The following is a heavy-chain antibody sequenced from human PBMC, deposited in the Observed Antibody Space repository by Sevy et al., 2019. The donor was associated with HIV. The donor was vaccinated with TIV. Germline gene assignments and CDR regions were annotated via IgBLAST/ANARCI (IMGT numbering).Heavy chain of an antibody. V-gene: IGHV4-39*01. Sequence: WETLSLTCTVSGGSISSSSYYWNWIRQPPVKGLEWIGSIYYTGSTYYKPSLKSRVTISKDTSKNQFSLKLTSVTAADTAVYYCARPEGLQLNYAMDVWGQGTTVTVSS. CDR2: IYYTGST. D-gene: IGHD1-1*01. J-gene: IGHJ6*02. CDR3: ARPEGLQLNYAMDV. CDR1: GGSISSSSYY.